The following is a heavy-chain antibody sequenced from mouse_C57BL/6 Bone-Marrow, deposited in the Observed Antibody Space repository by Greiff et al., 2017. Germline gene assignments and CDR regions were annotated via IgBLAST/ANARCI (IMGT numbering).Heavy chain of an antibody. CDR3: TSPSGGFAY. D-gene: IGHD2-10*02. Sequence: EVHLVESGEGLVKPGGSLKLSCAASGFTFSSYAMSWVRQTPEKRLEWVAYICSGGDYIYYADTVKGRFTISRDNARNTLYLQMSSLKSEETAMYYCTSPSGGFAYWGQGTLVTVSA. CDR2: ICSGGDYI. V-gene: IGHV5-9-1*02. J-gene: IGHJ3*01. CDR1: GFTFSSYA.